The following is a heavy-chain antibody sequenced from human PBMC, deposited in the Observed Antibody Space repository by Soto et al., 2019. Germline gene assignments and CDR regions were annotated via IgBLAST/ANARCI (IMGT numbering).Heavy chain of an antibody. J-gene: IGHJ3*02. Sequence: EVQLVESGGGLIQPGGSLRLSCAASGLSVSTNYLTWVRQAPGKGLEWVAVIYSGGVTNYADSVKGRFTISRDISKSTLYLQMNSLRVEDTAVYYCASAPFVGRNREAFDIWGQGTVVTVTS. CDR2: IYSGGVT. V-gene: IGHV3-53*01. CDR3: ASAPFVGRNREAFDI. D-gene: IGHD1-26*01. CDR1: GLSVSTNY.